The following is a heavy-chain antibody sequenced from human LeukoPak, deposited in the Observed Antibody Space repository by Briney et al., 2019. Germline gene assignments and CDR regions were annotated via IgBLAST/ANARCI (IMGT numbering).Heavy chain of an antibody. V-gene: IGHV4-61*02. Sequence: SETLSLTCTVSDDSINSGSYYWTWIRQPAGKGLEWIGRIYTSGTTNYNPSLKSRVTISVDTSKNQFSLKLSSVTAADTAVYYCARDFSPLGQGTLVTVSS. D-gene: IGHD3-3*01. CDR1: DDSINSGSYY. J-gene: IGHJ5*02. CDR2: IYTSGTT. CDR3: ARDFSP.